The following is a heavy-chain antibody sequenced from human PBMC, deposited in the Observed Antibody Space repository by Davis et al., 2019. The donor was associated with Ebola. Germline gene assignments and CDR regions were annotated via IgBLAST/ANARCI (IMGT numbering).Heavy chain of an antibody. Sequence: MPSETLSLTCTVSGGSVSSGSYYWSWIRQPPGKGLEWIGYIYYSGSTNYNPSLKSRVTISVDTSKNQFSLKLSSVTAADTAVYYCARGPGWIQLWYWGQGTLVTVSS. CDR2: IYYSGST. V-gene: IGHV4-61*01. J-gene: IGHJ4*02. CDR3: ARGPGWIQLWY. CDR1: GGSVSSGSYY. D-gene: IGHD5-18*01.